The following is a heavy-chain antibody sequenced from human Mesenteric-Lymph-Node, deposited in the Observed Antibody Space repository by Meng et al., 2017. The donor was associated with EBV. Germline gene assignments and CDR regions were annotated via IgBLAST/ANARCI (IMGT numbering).Heavy chain of an antibody. D-gene: IGHD6-13*01. CDR3: GEVGGIAPS. CDR1: GASINDRTYY. CDR2: IYSSGSA. V-gene: IGHV4-39*01. Sequence: QLQLQRSGPGLLKPSQILSLTCTVSGASINDRTYYWGWIRQPPGKGLEWIGNIYSSGSAYYNPSLKSRVSISIEKSTNQFSLKLKSATAADTAVYYCGEVGGIAPSWGQGTLVTVSS. J-gene: IGHJ5*02.